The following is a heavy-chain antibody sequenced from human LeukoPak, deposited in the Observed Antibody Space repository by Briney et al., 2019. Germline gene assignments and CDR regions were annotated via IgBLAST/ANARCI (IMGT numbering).Heavy chain of an antibody. V-gene: IGHV3-43*02. CDR3: AKDINVDTAMSIFDY. CDR2: ISGDGGST. D-gene: IGHD5-18*01. J-gene: IGHJ4*02. Sequence: PGGSLRLSCAASGFTFDDYAMHWVRQAPGKGLEWVSLISGDGGSTYYADSVKGRFTISRDNSKNSLYLQMNSLRTEDTALYYCAKDINVDTAMSIFDYWGQGTLVTVSS. CDR1: GFTFDDYA.